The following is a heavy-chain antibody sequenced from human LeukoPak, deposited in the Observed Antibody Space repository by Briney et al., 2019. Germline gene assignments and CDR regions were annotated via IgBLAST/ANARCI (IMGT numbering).Heavy chain of an antibody. CDR3: ARICSSTDCLIPD. V-gene: IGHV3-74*01. CDR1: GFTFSRHW. Sequence: SGGSLRLSCAASGFTFSRHWMHWVRQAPGKGLVWISRISSDASDTNYADFVKGRFTISRDNAKNTVYLQINSLRDEDTAVYYCARICSSTDCLIPDWGQGTLVTVSS. D-gene: IGHD2-2*01. CDR2: ISSDASDT. J-gene: IGHJ4*02.